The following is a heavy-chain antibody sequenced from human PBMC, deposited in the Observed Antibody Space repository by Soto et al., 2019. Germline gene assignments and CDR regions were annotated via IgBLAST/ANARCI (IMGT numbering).Heavy chain of an antibody. CDR3: AKDPDYYGSGSYLDY. Sequence: GGSLRLSCAASGFTFSSYAMSWVRQAPGKGLEWVSAISGSGGSTYYADSVKGRFTISRDNSKNALYLKMNSLRAEDTAVYYCAKDPDYYGSGSYLDYWGQGTLVTVSS. V-gene: IGHV3-23*01. CDR2: ISGSGGST. J-gene: IGHJ4*02. D-gene: IGHD3-10*01. CDR1: GFTFSSYA.